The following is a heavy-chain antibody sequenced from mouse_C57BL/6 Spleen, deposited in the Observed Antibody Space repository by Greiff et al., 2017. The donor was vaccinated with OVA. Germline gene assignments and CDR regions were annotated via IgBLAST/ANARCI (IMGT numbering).Heavy chain of an antibody. CDR1: GYAFSSSW. CDR2: IYPGDGDT. CDR3: AGVDYGSSYWYFDV. D-gene: IGHD1-1*01. J-gene: IGHJ1*03. V-gene: IGHV1-82*01. Sequence: VQLVESGPELVKPGASVKISCKASGYAFSSSWMNWVKQRPGKGLEWIGRIYPGDGDTNYNGKFKGKATLTADKSSSTAYMQLSSLTSEDSAVYYCAGVDYGSSYWYFDVWGKGTTVTVSS.